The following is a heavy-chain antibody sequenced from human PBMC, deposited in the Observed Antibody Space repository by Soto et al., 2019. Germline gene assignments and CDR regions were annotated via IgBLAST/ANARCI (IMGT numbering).Heavy chain of an antibody. CDR2: IKQDGSGK. CDR1: GITFSSYW. CDR3: VRNLATDIVFVNW. J-gene: IGHJ3*01. Sequence: PGGSLRLSCAASGITFSSYWMSWVRQAPGKGLEWVASIKQDGSGKRYVDSVEGRFTISRDNAKNSLSLQMNSLRVEDTAVYYCVRNLATDIVFVNWGGQGTMVTVSS. V-gene: IGHV3-7*03. D-gene: IGHD2-15*01.